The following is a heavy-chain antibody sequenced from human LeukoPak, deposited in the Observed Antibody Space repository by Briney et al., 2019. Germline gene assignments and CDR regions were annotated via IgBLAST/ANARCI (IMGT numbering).Heavy chain of an antibody. CDR1: GFTFSSYG. V-gene: IGHV3-33*01. D-gene: IGHD3-22*01. J-gene: IGHJ4*02. Sequence: PGRSLRLSCAASGFTFSSYGMHWVRQAPGKGLERVAVIWYDGSNKYYADSVKGRFTISRDNSKNTLYLQMNSLRAEDTAVYYCARAPYYYDSSSYYHFDYWGQGTLVTVSS. CDR3: ARAPYYYDSSSYYHFDY. CDR2: IWYDGSNK.